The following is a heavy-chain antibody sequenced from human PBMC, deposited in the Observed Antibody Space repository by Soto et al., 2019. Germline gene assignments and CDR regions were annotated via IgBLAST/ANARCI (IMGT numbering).Heavy chain of an antibody. D-gene: IGHD2-2*01. V-gene: IGHV1-46*03. Sequence: AASVKVSCKASGYTFTSYYMHWVRQAPGQGLEWKGIINPSGGSTSYAQKFQGRVTMTRDTSTSTVYMELSSLRFEDTAVYFCARDFYRIFSFPGYCSSTSCPDCYGRTDYWGQGTLVTVSS. CDR1: GYTFTSYY. CDR3: ARDFYRIFSFPGYCSSTSCPDCYGRTDY. J-gene: IGHJ4*02. CDR2: INPSGGST.